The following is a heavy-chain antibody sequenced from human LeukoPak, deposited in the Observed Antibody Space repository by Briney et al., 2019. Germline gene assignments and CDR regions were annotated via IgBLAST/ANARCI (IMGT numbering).Heavy chain of an antibody. V-gene: IGHV3-30*02. Sequence: GGSLRLSCAASGFTFSNYGMHWVRQAPGKGLEWVAFIRYDGSHKYYADSVKGRFTISRDNSKNTLYLQMNSLRAEDTAVYYCLSRLSPYCSGGTCSIVHFDYWGQGTLVTVSS. CDR1: GFTFSNYG. CDR3: LSRLSPYCSGGTCSIVHFDY. D-gene: IGHD2-15*01. J-gene: IGHJ4*02. CDR2: IRYDGSHK.